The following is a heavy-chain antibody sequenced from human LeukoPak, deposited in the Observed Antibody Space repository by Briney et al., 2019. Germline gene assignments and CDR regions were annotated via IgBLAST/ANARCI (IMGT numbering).Heavy chain of an antibody. Sequence: GGSLRLSCAASGFTVSSNYMSWVRQAPGKGLEWVSVIYSGGSTYYADSVKGRFTISRDNSKNTLYLQMNSLRAEDTAVYYCASSERIDLSGGFDYWGQGTLVTVSS. J-gene: IGHJ4*02. CDR3: ASSERIDLSGGFDY. CDR1: GFTVSSNY. V-gene: IGHV3-53*01. D-gene: IGHD1-1*01. CDR2: IYSGGST.